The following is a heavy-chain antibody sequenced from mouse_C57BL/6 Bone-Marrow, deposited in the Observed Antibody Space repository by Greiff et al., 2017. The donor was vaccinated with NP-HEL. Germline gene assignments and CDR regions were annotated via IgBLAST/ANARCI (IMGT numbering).Heavy chain of an antibody. J-gene: IGHJ1*03. CDR3: AREEIYGSSYWYFDV. Sequence: QVQLKASGAELVKPGASVKMSCKASGTTFTSYWITWVKQRPGQGLEWIGDIYPGSGSTTYNEEFKSKATLTVDKSSRTAYMLHISLTSEDSAVYYCAREEIYGSSYWYFDVWGTGATVTVSS. D-gene: IGHD1-1*01. CDR1: GTTFTSYW. V-gene: IGHV1-55*01. CDR2: IYPGSGST.